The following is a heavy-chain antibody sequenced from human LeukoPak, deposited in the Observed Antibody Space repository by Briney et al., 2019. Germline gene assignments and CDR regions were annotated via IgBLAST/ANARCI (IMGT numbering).Heavy chain of an antibody. CDR3: ARDSHQIADYWYFDL. J-gene: IGHJ2*01. CDR2: ISSSSSYI. CDR1: GFTFSSYS. Sequence: PGGSLRLSCAASGFTFSSYSMNWVRQDPGKGLEWVSSISSSSSYIYYADSVKGRFTISRDNAKNSLYLQMNSLRAEDTAVYYCARDSHQIADYWYFDLWGRGTLVTVSS. V-gene: IGHV3-21*01.